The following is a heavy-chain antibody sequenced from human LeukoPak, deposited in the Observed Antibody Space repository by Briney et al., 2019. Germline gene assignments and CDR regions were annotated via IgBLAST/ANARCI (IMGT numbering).Heavy chain of an antibody. CDR3: PRLDAMVPGVINWFDP. D-gene: IGHD3-10*01. Sequence: ASVKVSCKASGYTFTSYGISWVRQAPGQGLEWMGWISTYNDNTNYPQKLQGRVTMTTDTSTRTAYMELTSLRSDDTAVYYCPRLDAMVPGVINWFDPWGQGTLVTVSS. CDR1: GYTFTSYG. J-gene: IGHJ5*02. V-gene: IGHV1-18*01. CDR2: ISTYNDNT.